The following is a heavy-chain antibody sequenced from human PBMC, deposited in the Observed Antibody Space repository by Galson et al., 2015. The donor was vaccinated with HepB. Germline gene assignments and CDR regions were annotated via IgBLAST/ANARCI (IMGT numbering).Heavy chain of an antibody. CDR3: ARNPASYDYYNMDV. Sequence: SLRLSCAASGFSFTSHSMNWVRQAPGKGLEWVSYISSGGTTYYADSVKGRFTISRDNAKKIMCLHMSSLRAEDTAVYYCARNPASYDYYNMDVWGQGTTVTVSS. J-gene: IGHJ6*02. CDR1: GFSFTSHS. D-gene: IGHD6-25*01. V-gene: IGHV3-48*01. CDR2: ISSGGTT.